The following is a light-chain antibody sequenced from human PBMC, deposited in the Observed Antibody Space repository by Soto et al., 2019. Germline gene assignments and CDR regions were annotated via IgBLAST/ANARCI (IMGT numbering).Light chain of an antibody. V-gene: IGKV4-1*01. CDR1: QSVLYSSNNKNY. CDR3: QQYYGTPYT. CDR2: WAS. Sequence: DVVMTQSPDSLAVSLGKRATIKCKSSQSVLYSSNNKNYLAWYQQKAGQPPKLLIYWASTRESGVPDRFSGSGSGTDFTLTISSLQAEDVAVYYCQQYYGTPYTFGQGTKLEIK. J-gene: IGKJ2*01.